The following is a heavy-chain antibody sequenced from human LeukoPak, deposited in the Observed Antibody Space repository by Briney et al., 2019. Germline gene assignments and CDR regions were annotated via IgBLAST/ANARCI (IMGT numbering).Heavy chain of an antibody. V-gene: IGHV3-21*01. Sequence: GGSLRLSCAASGFIFSSYSINWVRQAPGKGLEWVSSISSSSRYIYYADSVKGRFTISRDNAKNSLYLQMNSLRAEDTAVYYCARDRRSYQLLSGFDYWGQGTLVTVSS. D-gene: IGHD2-2*01. CDR2: ISSSSRYI. CDR3: ARDRRSYQLLSGFDY. CDR1: GFIFSSYS. J-gene: IGHJ4*02.